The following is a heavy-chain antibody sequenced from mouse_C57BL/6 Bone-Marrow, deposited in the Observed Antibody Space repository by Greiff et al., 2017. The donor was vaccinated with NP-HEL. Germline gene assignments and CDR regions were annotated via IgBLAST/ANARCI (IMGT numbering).Heavy chain of an antibody. Sequence: QVQLQQSGAELVRPGASVTLSCKASGYTFTDYEMHWVKQTPVHGLEWIGAIDPETGGTAYNQKFKGKAILTADKSSSTAYMELRSLTSEDSAVYYCTYGSSDWYFDVWGTGTTVTVSS. CDR3: TYGSSDWYFDV. D-gene: IGHD1-1*01. CDR2: IDPETGGT. V-gene: IGHV1-15*01. J-gene: IGHJ1*03. CDR1: GYTFTDYE.